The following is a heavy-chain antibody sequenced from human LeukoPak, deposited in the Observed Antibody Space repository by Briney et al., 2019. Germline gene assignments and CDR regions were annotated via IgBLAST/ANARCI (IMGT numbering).Heavy chain of an antibody. J-gene: IGHJ4*02. CDR2: IYSGGST. V-gene: IGHV3-53*01. CDR3: ARDHTTAAGSFDY. Sequence: GGSLRLSCAASGFTLSSNYMSWVRQAPGKGLEWVSVIYSGGSTYYADSVKGRFTISRDNSKNTLYLQMNSLRAEDTAVYYCARDHTTAAGSFDYWGQGTLVTVSS. CDR1: GFTLSSNY. D-gene: IGHD6-13*01.